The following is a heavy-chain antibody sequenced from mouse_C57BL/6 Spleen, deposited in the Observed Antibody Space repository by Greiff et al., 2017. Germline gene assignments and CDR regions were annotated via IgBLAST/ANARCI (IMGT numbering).Heavy chain of an antibody. CDR1: GFTFSDYG. Sequence: EVKLMESGGGLVKPGGSLKLSCAASGFTFSDYGMPWVRQAPEKGLAWVAYISSGSSTIYYADTVKGRFTISRDNAKNTLFLQMTSLRSEDTAMYYCARLTTVVDWYFDVWGTGTTVTVSS. J-gene: IGHJ1*03. V-gene: IGHV5-17*01. D-gene: IGHD1-1*01. CDR2: ISSGSSTI. CDR3: ARLTTVVDWYFDV.